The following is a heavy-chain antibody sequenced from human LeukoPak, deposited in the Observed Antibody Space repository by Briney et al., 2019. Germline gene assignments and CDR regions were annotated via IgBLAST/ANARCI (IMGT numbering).Heavy chain of an antibody. CDR3: ARELYYYDSSGWYDY. V-gene: IGHV1-69*05. CDR2: IIPIFGTA. J-gene: IGHJ4*02. Sequence: SVKVSCKASGGTFSSYAIGWVRQAPGQGLEWMGGIIPIFGTANYAQKFQGRVTITTDESTSTAYMELSSLRSEDTAVYYCARELYYYDSSGWYDYWGQGTLVTVSS. D-gene: IGHD3-22*01. CDR1: GGTFSSYA.